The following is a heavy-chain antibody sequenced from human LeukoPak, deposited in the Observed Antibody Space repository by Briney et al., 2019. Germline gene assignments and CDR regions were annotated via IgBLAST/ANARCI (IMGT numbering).Heavy chain of an antibody. Sequence: SETLSLTCAVYGGSFSGYYWSWIRQPPGKGLEWIGEINHSGSTNCNPSLKSRVTISVDTSKNQFSLKLSSVTAADTAVYYCARADYGLKYYFDYWGQGTLVTVSS. V-gene: IGHV4-34*01. CDR3: ARADYGLKYYFDY. J-gene: IGHJ4*02. D-gene: IGHD4-17*01. CDR1: GGSFSGYY. CDR2: INHSGST.